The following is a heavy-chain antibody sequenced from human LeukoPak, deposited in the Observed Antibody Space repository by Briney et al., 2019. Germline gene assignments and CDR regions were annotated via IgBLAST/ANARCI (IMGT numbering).Heavy chain of an antibody. Sequence: PGGSLRLSCAASGFAFFRYWMTWVRQAPGKGLEWVASIKTDGSEKNYLDSVRGRFTISRDNAKNSLYLQMNSLKIEDTAVYYCIRDSSGYSDLFDYWGQGTLVTVSS. V-gene: IGHV3-7*05. D-gene: IGHD3-22*01. CDR1: GFAFFRYW. CDR2: IKTDGSEK. CDR3: IRDSSGYSDLFDY. J-gene: IGHJ4*02.